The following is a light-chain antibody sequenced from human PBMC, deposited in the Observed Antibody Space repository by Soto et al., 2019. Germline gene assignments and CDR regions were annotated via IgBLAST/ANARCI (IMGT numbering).Light chain of an antibody. CDR3: SAGDDSLNAHV. CDR1: SSNIGKNG. CDR2: FDA. Sequence: QSVLTQPPSVSEAPRQRVTISCSGNSSNIGKNGVNWYQQLPGKAPKLLIYFDALLPSGISDRFSGSRSGTAASLAISGLQSEDEADYYFSAGDDSLNAHVLGTGTKVTAL. J-gene: IGLJ1*01. V-gene: IGLV1-36*01.